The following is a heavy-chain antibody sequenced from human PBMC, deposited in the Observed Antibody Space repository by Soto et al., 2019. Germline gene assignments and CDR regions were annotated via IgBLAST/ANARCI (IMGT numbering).Heavy chain of an antibody. CDR1: GFTFSSYA. CDR2: ISYDGSNK. D-gene: IGHD6-13*01. CDR3: ARDLPRWHSSSWYTLGHPSPYYYYYGMDV. Sequence: GGSLRLSCAASGFTFSSYAMHWVRQAPGKGLEWVAVISYDGSNKYYADSVKGRFTISRDNSKNTLYLQMNSLRAEETAVYYCARDLPRWHSSSWYTLGHPSPYYYYYGMDVWGQGTTVTVSS. V-gene: IGHV3-30-3*01. J-gene: IGHJ6*02.